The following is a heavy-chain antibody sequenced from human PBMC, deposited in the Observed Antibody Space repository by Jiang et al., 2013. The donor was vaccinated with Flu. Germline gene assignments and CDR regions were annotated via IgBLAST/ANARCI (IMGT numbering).Heavy chain of an antibody. CDR2: IYTSGST. J-gene: IGHJ4*02. D-gene: IGHD3-10*01. CDR1: GGSISSGSYY. CDR3: ARDFGY. V-gene: IGHV4-61*02. Sequence: TLSLACTVSGGSISSGSYYWSWIRQPAGKGLEWIGRIYTSGSTNYNPSLKSRVTISVDTSKNQFSLKLSSVTAADTAVYYCARDFGYWGQGTLVTVSS.